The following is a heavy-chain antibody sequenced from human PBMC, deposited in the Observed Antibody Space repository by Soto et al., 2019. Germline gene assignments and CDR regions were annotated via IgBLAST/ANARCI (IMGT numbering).Heavy chain of an antibody. V-gene: IGHV4-61*01. J-gene: IGHJ4*02. CDR3: ARGGRSSSNFDY. D-gene: IGHD6-13*01. CDR2: IYYNGGT. Sequence: QVQLQESGPGLVKPSEALSLTCTVSSGSVSSGSYYWHWIRLPPGKALEWIGYIYYNGGTNYNPSLKSRVSMSIDTSKNPFSLKLSSVTAADTAVYYCARGGRSSSNFDYWGQGTLVSVSS. CDR1: SGSVSSGSYY.